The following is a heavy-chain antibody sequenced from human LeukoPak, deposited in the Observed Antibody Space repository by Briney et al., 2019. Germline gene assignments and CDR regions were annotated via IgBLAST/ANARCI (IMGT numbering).Heavy chain of an antibody. D-gene: IGHD6-6*01. CDR1: GGSISSHY. CDR2: IYYSGST. J-gene: IGHJ4*02. Sequence: SETLSLTCTVSGGSISSHYWSWIRQPPGKGLEWIGYIYYSGSTNYNPSLKSRVTISVDTSKNQFSLKLSSVTAADTAVYYCARSQYSSSLYFDYWGQETLVTVSS. CDR3: ARSQYSSSLYFDY. V-gene: IGHV4-59*11.